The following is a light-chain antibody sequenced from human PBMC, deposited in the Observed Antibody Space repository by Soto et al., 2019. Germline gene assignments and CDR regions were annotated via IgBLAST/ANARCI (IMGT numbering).Light chain of an antibody. Sequence: EIVMTQSPGTLSLSPGDTATLSCRASQSVSSNYVAWFHQKPGQAPRLLIYGASGRATGVPDRFRGSGSGSDFTLTISRLEPEDFAVYYCQQYGSSPPWTLGQGTKVDI. CDR3: QQYGSSPPWT. V-gene: IGKV3-20*01. J-gene: IGKJ1*01. CDR2: GAS. CDR1: QSVSSNY.